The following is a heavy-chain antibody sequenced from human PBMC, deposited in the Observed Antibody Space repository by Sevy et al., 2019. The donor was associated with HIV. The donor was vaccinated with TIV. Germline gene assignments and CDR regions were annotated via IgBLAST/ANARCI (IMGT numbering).Heavy chain of an antibody. CDR2: ISGSGGNT. J-gene: IGHJ3*02. CDR1: EFTFSSYA. CDR3: AKEYYDFWSGYSESAFDI. Sequence: GGSLRLSCAASEFTFSSYAMNWVRQAPGNGLEWVSAISGSGGNTYYADSVKGRFTISRDNSKNTLYLQMNSLRAEDTAVYYCAKEYYDFWSGYSESAFDIWGQGTMVTVSS. D-gene: IGHD3-3*01. V-gene: IGHV3-23*01.